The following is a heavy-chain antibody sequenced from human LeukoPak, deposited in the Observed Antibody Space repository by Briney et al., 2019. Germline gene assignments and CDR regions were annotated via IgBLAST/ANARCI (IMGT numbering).Heavy chain of an antibody. J-gene: IGHJ4*02. V-gene: IGHV3-30*03. CDR1: GFTFSSYG. CDR2: ISYDGSNK. D-gene: IGHD3-22*01. CDR3: ASGGLNYYDSSGYCSY. Sequence: GGSLRLSCAASGFTFSSYGMHWVRQAPGKGLEWVAVISYDGSNKYYADSVKGRFTISRDNSKNTLYLQMNSLRAEDTAVYYCASGGLNYYDSSGYCSYWGQGTLVTVSS.